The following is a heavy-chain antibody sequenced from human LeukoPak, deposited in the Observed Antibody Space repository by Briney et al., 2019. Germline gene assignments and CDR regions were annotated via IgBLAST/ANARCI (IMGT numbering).Heavy chain of an antibody. CDR1: GGSISSGGYY. V-gene: IGHV4-31*03. CDR2: IYYSGST. CDR3: ARDRNLYYYGMDV. J-gene: IGHJ6*02. Sequence: SETLSHTCTVSGGSISSGGYYWSWIRQHPGKGLEWIGYIYYSGSTYYNPSLKSRVTISVDMSKNQFSLKLSSVTAADTAVYYCARDRNLYYYGMDVWGQGTTVTVSS. D-gene: IGHD1-14*01.